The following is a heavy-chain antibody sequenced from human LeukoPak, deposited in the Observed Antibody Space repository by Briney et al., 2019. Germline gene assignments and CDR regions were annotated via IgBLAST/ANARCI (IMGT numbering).Heavy chain of an antibody. CDR2: ISYDGSNK. CDR1: GFTFSSYW. Sequence: GGSLRLSCAASGFTFSSYWMSWVRQAPGKGLEWVAVISYDGSNKYYADSVKGRFTISRDNSKNTLYLQMNSLRPDDTAVYYCVKFERRWSPMEVFDSWGQGTLVTVSS. CDR3: VKFERRWSPMEVFDS. D-gene: IGHD4-23*01. V-gene: IGHV3-30*18. J-gene: IGHJ4*02.